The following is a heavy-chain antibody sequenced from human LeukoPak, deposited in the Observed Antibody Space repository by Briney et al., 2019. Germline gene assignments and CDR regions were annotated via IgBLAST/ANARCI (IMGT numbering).Heavy chain of an antibody. CDR2: INAYTGNT. J-gene: IGHJ3*02. CDR3: ARTNYVWGSYRPDDAFDI. V-gene: IGHV1-18*01. D-gene: IGHD3-16*02. CDR1: GYTFTSYG. Sequence: ASVKVSCKASGYTFTSYGISWVRQAPGQGLEWMGWINAYTGNTNYAQKVQGRVTMTTDTSTDTAYMELRSLRSDDTAVYYCARTNYVWGSYRPDDAFDIWGQGSMVTVSS.